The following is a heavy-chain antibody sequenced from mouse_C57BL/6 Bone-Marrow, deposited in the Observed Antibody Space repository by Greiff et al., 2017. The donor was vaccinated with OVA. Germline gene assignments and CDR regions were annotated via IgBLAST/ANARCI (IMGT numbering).Heavy chain of an antibody. CDR1: GYTFTNYW. CDR3: ARGATVGPYFDY. J-gene: IGHJ2*01. CDR2: IYPGGGYT. Sequence: VKLQQSGAELVRPGTSVKMSCKASGYTFTNYWIGWAKQRPGHGLEWIGDIYPGGGYTNYNEKFKGKATLTADKSSSTAYMQFSSLTSEDSAIYYCARGATVGPYFDYWGQGTTLTVSS. D-gene: IGHD1-1*01. V-gene: IGHV1-63*01.